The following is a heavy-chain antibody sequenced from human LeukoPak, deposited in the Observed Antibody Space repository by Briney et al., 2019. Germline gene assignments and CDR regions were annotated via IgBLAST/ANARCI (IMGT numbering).Heavy chain of an antibody. J-gene: IGHJ4*02. V-gene: IGHV3-23*01. D-gene: IGHD3-22*01. CDR1: GFTFSSYA. CDR2: ISGSGGST. Sequence: GGSLRLSCAASGFTFSSYAMSWVRQAPGKGLEWVSAISGSGGSTYYADSVKGRFTISRDNSKNTLYLQMNSLRAEDTAVYYCAKDLGGSYYDSSGNFDYWGQGTLVTVSS. CDR3: AKDLGGSYYDSSGNFDY.